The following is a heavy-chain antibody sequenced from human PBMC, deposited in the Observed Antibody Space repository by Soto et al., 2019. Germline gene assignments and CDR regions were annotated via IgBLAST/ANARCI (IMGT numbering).Heavy chain of an antibody. CDR1: GLSVRNNY. D-gene: IGHD3-9*01. CDR2: IYNDGTK. J-gene: IGHJ6*02. Sequence: EVQLEESGGGLIQPGGSLRLSCTASGLSVRNNYLSWVRQAPGMGLEWVSVIYNDGTKNYADSVKGRFTLSRDTSKNTLYLQSDSLRAEDTDVYYCVRPLPTGRNYGMDVWGQGTTVTVSS. V-gene: IGHV3-53*01. CDR3: VRPLPTGRNYGMDV.